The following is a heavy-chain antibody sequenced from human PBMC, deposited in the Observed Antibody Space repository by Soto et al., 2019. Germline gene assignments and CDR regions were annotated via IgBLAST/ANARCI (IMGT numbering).Heavy chain of an antibody. D-gene: IGHD1-1*01. V-gene: IGHV1-8*01. J-gene: IGHJ4*02. CDR3: ARVGGNWNDDYFDY. CDR1: GYIFTSHD. Sequence: SVNVSCKTSGYIFTSHDINWGRQASGQGPEWMGWMNPDSGDTGYAQNFQGRVTMTRNTFTRTAYMELSSLTSEDTAVYYCARVGGNWNDDYFDYWGQGTLVTVSS. CDR2: MNPDSGDT.